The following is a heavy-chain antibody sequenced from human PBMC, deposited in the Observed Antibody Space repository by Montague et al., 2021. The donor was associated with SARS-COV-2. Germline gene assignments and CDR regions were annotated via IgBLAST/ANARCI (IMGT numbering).Heavy chain of an antibody. V-gene: IGHV4-59*12. CDR1: GASISSYY. Sequence: SETLSLTCTVSGASISSYYWTWIRQSPGRGLEWIGYVIYSGSTTYNPSLQSRLTMSVDTSKKQFSLKLSSVTAADTAVYFCAKVTHSYDNGGEVSGQFDSWGQGTLVTVSS. CDR2: VIYSGST. J-gene: IGHJ5*01. D-gene: IGHD5-18*01. CDR3: AKVTHSYDNGGEVSGQFDS.